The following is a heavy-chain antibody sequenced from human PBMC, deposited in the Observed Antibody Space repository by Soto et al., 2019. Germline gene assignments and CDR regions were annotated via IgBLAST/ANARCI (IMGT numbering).Heavy chain of an antibody. D-gene: IGHD3-9*01. V-gene: IGHV1-18*01. CDR1: GYTFTSYG. J-gene: IGHJ6*02. CDR2: ISAYNGNT. CDR3: ARSPLRLYDILTGYYRAYYYGMDV. Sequence: GASVKVSCKSSGYTFTSYGISCVRQAPGQGLEWMGWISAYNGNTNYAQKLQGRVTMTTDTSTSTAYMELRSLRSDDTAVYYCARSPLRLYDILTGYYRAYYYGMDVWGQGTTVTVSS.